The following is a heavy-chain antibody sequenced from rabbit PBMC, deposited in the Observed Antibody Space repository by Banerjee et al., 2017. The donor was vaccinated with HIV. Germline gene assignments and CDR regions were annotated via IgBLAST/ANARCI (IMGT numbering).Heavy chain of an antibody. Sequence: QSLEESGGDLGKPGASLTLTCIASGFDLSSYHYMCWVRQAPGKGLESVACIITSSGSTWYASWVNGRFTISKTSSTTVTLQMTSLTAADTATYFCARGDVGYAGWGYAPMDLWGQGTLVTVS. CDR3: ARGDVGYAGWGYAPMDL. CDR1: GFDLSSYHY. V-gene: IGHV1S40*01. CDR2: IITSSGST. D-gene: IGHD4-2*01. J-gene: IGHJ3*01.